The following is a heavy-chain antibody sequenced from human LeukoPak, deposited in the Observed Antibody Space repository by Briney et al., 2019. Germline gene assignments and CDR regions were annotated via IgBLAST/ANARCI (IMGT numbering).Heavy chain of an antibody. J-gene: IGHJ4*02. CDR1: EFTFSDYW. V-gene: IGHV3-7*01. D-gene: IGHD4-11*01. Sequence: GGSLRLSCAAFEFTFSDYWMSWVRQAPGKGLEWVVNIKQDGSETYYVDSVKGRFIVSRDNARDSLYLQMNGLRADDTAVYYCARDSGDTVTPSRPYFDYWGQGTLVTFSS. CDR2: IKQDGSET. CDR3: ARDSGDTVTPSRPYFDY.